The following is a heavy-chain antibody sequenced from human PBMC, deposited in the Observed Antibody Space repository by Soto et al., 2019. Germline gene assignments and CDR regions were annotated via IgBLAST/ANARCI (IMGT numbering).Heavy chain of an antibody. CDR2: ISSSSSYI. CDR3: ARDQGYCSGGSCYSYYYGMDV. V-gene: IGHV3-21*01. J-gene: IGHJ6*02. CDR1: GFTFSSYS. Sequence: GGSLILSCAASGFTFSSYSMNWVRQAPGKGLEWVSSISSSSSYIYYADSVKGRFTISRDNAKNSLYLQMNSLRAEDTAVYYCARDQGYCSGGSCYSYYYGMDVWGQGTTVTVSS. D-gene: IGHD2-15*01.